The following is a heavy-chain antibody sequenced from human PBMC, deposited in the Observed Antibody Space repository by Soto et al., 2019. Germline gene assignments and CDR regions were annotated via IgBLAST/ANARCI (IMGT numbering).Heavy chain of an antibody. CDR3: EGAVRVIVVTSGY. J-gene: IGHJ1*01. Sequence: ASVKVSCKASGYTFTSYAMHWVRQAPGQRLEWMGWINAGIGDTQYSQKFQGRVTITRDTSASTAYMELSSLRSEDTAVYYCEGAVRVIVVTSGYWGQGTLVTVSS. CDR1: GYTFTSYA. D-gene: IGHD3-22*01. V-gene: IGHV1-3*01. CDR2: INAGIGDT.